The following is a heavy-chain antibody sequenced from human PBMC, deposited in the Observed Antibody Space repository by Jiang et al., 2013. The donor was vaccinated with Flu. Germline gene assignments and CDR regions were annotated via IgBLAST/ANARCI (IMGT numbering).Heavy chain of an antibody. D-gene: IGHD6-13*01. J-gene: IGHJ4*02. CDR2: LSGSGGST. Sequence: VSALSGSGGSTYYADSVKGRFTISRDNFKNTLYLQMNSLRAEDTAVYYCARDRAAAGYFDYWGQGTLVTVSS. CDR3: ARDRAAAGYFDY. V-gene: IGHV3-23*01.